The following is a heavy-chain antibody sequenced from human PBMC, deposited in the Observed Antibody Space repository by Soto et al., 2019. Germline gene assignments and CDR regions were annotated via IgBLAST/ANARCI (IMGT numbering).Heavy chain of an antibody. V-gene: IGHV3-30*18. CDR2: ISYDGSNK. J-gene: IGHJ6*02. CDR3: AKDQYYYDSSGYYQLHYYYGMDV. CDR1: GFTFSSYG. Sequence: QVQLVESGGGVVQPGRSLRLSCAASGFTFSSYGMHWVRQAPGKGLEWVAVISYDGSNKYYADSVKGRFTISRDNSKNTLDLQMNSLRAEDTAVYYCAKDQYYYDSSGYYQLHYYYGMDVWGQGTTVTVSS. D-gene: IGHD3-22*01.